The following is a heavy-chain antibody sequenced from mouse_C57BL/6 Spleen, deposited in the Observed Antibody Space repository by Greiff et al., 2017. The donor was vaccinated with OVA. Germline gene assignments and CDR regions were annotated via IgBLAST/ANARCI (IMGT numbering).Heavy chain of an antibody. CDR2: IDPNSGGT. D-gene: IGHD4-1*01. CDR1: GYTFTSYW. CDR3: ARTNWDEGWFAY. V-gene: IGHV1-72*01. Sequence: QVQLKQPGAELVKPGASVKPSCKASGYTFTSYWMHWVKQRPGRGLEWIGRIDPNSGGTKYNEKFKSKATLTVDKPSSTAYMQLSSLTSEDSAVYYCARTNWDEGWFAYWGQGTLVTVSA. J-gene: IGHJ3*01.